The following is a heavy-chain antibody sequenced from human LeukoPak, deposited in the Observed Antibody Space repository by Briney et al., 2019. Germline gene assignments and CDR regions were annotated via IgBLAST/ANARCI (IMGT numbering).Heavy chain of an antibody. J-gene: IGHJ4*02. Sequence: PSETLSLTCTVSGGSISSSSYYWGWIRQPPGKGLEWIGSIYYSGSTYYNPSLKSRVTMSVDTSKNQFSLKLSSVTAADTAVYYCARSQQLEMYYFDYWGQGTLVTVSS. V-gene: IGHV4-39*01. CDR2: IYYSGST. D-gene: IGHD6-13*01. CDR1: GGSISSSSYY. CDR3: ARSQQLEMYYFDY.